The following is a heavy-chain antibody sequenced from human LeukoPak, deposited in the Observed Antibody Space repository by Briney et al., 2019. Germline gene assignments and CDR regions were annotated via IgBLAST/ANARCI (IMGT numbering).Heavy chain of an antibody. Sequence: ASVKVSCKASGYTFTSYYMHWVRQAPGQGLEWMGIINPSGGSTSYAQKFQGRVTMTRDTSTSTVYMELSSLRSEDTAVYYCARDSNDISTGYYSRRMDVWGQGTTVTVSS. V-gene: IGHV1-46*01. D-gene: IGHD3-9*01. J-gene: IGHJ6*02. CDR1: GYTFTSYY. CDR3: ARDSNDISTGYYSRRMDV. CDR2: INPSGGST.